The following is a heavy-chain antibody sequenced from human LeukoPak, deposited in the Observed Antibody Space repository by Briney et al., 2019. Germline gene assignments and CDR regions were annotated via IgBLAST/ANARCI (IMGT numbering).Heavy chain of an antibody. Sequence: GGSLRLSCIASQFSLSGYWMRWVRQAPGNGLEWVANIKEDGSEMYCADSVRGRFTISRDNAKNSLYLQMNNLIAEDTAVYYCARGGVTHGFDIWGQGTVVTVSS. CDR2: IKEDGSEM. CDR3: ARGGVTHGFDI. D-gene: IGHD2-21*02. CDR1: QFSLSGYW. V-gene: IGHV3-7*01. J-gene: IGHJ3*02.